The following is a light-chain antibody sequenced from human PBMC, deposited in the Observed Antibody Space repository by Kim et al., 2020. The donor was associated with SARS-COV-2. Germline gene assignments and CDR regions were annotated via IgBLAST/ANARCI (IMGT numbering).Light chain of an antibody. CDR3: NSRDSSGNHPNWV. V-gene: IGLV3-19*01. J-gene: IGLJ3*02. CDR1: SLRSYY. CDR2: GKN. Sequence: SSELTQDPAVSVALGQTVRITCQGDSLRSYYASWYQQKPGQAPVLVIYGKNNRPSGIPDRFSGSSSGNTASLTITGAQAEDEADYYCNSRDSSGNHPNWVFGGGTKVTVL.